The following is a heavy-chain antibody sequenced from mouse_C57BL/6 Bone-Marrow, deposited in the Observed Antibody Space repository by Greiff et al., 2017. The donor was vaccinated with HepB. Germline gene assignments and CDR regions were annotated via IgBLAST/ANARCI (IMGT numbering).Heavy chain of an antibody. J-gene: IGHJ1*03. CDR2: IYPGSGNT. D-gene: IGHD1-1*01. V-gene: IGHV1-76*01. CDR1: GYTFTDYY. Sequence: QVQLKESGAELVRPGASVKLSCKASGYTFTDYYINWVKQRPGQGLEWIARIYPGSGNTYYNEKFKGKATLTAEKSSSTAYMQLSSLTSEDSAVYFCATTVVPYWYLDVWGTGTTVTVSS. CDR3: ATTVVPYWYLDV.